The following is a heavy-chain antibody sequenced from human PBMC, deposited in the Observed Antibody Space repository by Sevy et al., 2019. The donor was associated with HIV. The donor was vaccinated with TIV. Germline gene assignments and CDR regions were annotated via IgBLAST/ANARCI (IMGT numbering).Heavy chain of an antibody. CDR2: IKSKTDGGTT. J-gene: IGHJ4*02. D-gene: IGHD2-2*01. CDR3: TTDAREEIVEEPDDY. CDR1: GFTFSNAW. Sequence: GGSLRLSCAASGFTFSNAWMSWVRQAPGKGLEWVGRIKSKTDGGTTDYAAPVKGRFTISRDDSKNTLYLQMNSLKSEDTAVYYCTTDAREEIVEEPDDYWGQGTLVTVSS. V-gene: IGHV3-15*01.